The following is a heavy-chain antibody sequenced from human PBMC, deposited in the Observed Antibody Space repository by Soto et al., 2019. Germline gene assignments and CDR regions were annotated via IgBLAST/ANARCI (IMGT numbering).Heavy chain of an antibody. D-gene: IGHD5-12*01. CDR2: INPNSGGT. CDR3: ARGHRAYSGPGFDY. J-gene: IGHJ4*02. Sequence: ASVKVSCKASGYTFTGYYMHWVRQAPGQGLEWMGWINPNSGGTNYAQKFQGRVTMTRDTSISTAYMELSRLRSDGTAVYYCARGHRAYSGPGFDYWGQGTLVTVSS. V-gene: IGHV1-2*02. CDR1: GYTFTGYY.